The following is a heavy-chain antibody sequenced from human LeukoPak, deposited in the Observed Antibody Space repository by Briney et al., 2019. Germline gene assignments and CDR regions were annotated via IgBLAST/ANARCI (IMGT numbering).Heavy chain of an antibody. CDR3: AKAEGYYILTGLDY. CDR2: IGASGGST. V-gene: IGHV3-23*01. D-gene: IGHD3-9*01. J-gene: IGHJ4*02. Sequence: PGGSLRLSCATSGFTFSSYAMSWVRQAPGKGLEWVSGIGASGGSTYYADSVKGRFTISRDNSKNTLYLQMNSLRTEDTAVYYCAKAEGYYILTGLDYWGQGTLVTVSS. CDR1: GFTFSSYA.